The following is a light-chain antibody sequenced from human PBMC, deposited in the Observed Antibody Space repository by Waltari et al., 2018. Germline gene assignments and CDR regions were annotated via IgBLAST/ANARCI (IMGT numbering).Light chain of an antibody. CDR1: SRDIGSYNL. Sequence: QSALTQPASMSGSPGQSITISCTGSSRDIGSYNLVSWFQQHPAKAPKLIIYDSTNRPSGVSDRFSASKSGSTASLTISGLQAEDEADYYCCSYAGSSTFDWVFGGGTKLTVL. CDR2: DST. V-gene: IGLV2-23*03. J-gene: IGLJ3*02. CDR3: CSYAGSSTFDWV.